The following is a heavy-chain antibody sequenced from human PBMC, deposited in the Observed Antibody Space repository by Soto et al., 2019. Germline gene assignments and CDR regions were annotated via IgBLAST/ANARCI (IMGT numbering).Heavy chain of an antibody. CDR1: GFTVSSYY. Sequence: EVQLVESGGGLVQPGGTLRRSCVAPGFTVSSYYMSWVRQAPGKGLEWVSVIYSGGSTKYADSVKGRFTISRDISMNTLYLQMNSLRVEDTAVYYCAGYSPRGVSDAFDIWGQGTMVTVSS. J-gene: IGHJ3*02. CDR3: AGYSPRGVSDAFDI. CDR2: IYSGGST. D-gene: IGHD2-21*01. V-gene: IGHV3-66*01.